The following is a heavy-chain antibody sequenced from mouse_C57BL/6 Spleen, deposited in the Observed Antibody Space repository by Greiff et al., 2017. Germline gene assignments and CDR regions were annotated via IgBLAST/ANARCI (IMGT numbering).Heavy chain of an antibody. CDR3: ARDSTTVVAPYAMDY. CDR2: ISYDGSN. V-gene: IGHV3-6*01. Sequence: ESGPGLVKPSQSLSLTCSVTGYSITSGYYWNWIRQFPGNKLEWMGYISYDGSNNYNPSLKNRISITRDPSKNQFFLKLNSVTTEDTATYYCARDSTTVVAPYAMDYWGQGTSVTVSS. D-gene: IGHD1-1*01. CDR1: GYSITSGYY. J-gene: IGHJ4*01.